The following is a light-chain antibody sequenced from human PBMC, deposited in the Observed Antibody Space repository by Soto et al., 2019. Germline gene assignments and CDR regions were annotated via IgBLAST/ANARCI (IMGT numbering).Light chain of an antibody. CDR3: CSYAGSSTFR. V-gene: IGLV2-23*02. CDR2: EDF. Sequence: QSVLTQPASVSGSPGQSITISCTGTSSDVGNYNFVSWYQQYPGKAPKLRIYEDFKRPSGVSNRFSGSKSGNTASLTISGLQAEDEADYYCCSYAGSSTFRFGGGTKLTVL. J-gene: IGLJ2*01. CDR1: SSDVGNYNF.